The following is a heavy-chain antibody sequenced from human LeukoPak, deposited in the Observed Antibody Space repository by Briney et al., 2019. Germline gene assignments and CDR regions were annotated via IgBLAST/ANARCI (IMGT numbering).Heavy chain of an antibody. CDR1: GFTFDKYY. CDR3: ARDLDFVDIVYTVVAHHDALDI. CDR2: IKKDGSTI. Sequence: PGGSLRLSCAASGFTFDKYYMNWVRQAPGQGLEWVAYIKKDGSTINYLDSVKGRFTIYRDNAKNSLYLQMNSLRPEDTAMYFCARDLDFVDIVYTVVAHHDALDIWGQGTKVSVCS. D-gene: IGHD5/OR15-5a*01. J-gene: IGHJ3*02. V-gene: IGHV3-7*01.